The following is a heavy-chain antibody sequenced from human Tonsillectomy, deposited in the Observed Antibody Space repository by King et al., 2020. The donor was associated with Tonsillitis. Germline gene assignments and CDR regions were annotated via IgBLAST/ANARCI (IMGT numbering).Heavy chain of an antibody. CDR2: FIPMLGIA. CDR3: ARDYTANPLGAFDL. Sequence: QLVQSGAEVKKPGSSVRISCKASGGTFSNFAINWVRQAQGQGLEWMGRFIPMLGIANYAQKFQDRLTITADESTGTSYMEVRSLTSEDTAVLYCARDYTANPLGAFDLWGQGTLVPVSS. V-gene: IGHV1-69*04. CDR1: GGTFSNFA. J-gene: IGHJ3*01.